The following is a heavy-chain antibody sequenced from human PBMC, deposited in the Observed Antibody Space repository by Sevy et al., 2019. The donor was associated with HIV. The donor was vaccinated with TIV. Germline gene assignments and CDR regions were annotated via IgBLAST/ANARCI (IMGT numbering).Heavy chain of an antibody. CDR1: GFDFSIHN. Sequence: GGSLRLSCVASGFDFSIHNMNWVRQAPGKGPEWLSYIPSSASGIDYADFLRGRFISSRDNARNTLYLQMSSLGADDTAVYYCARDYYRSGSYSFDLWGRGTLVPVSS. J-gene: IGHJ5*02. CDR3: ARDYYRSGSYSFDL. V-gene: IGHV3-48*04. D-gene: IGHD3-10*01. CDR2: IPSSASGI.